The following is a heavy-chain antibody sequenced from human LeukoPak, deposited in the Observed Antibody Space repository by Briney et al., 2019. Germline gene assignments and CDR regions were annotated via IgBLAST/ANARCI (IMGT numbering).Heavy chain of an antibody. Sequence: GGSLRLSCAASGFTFSSYWMSWVRQAPGKGLEWVSSISGSSSYKYYADSVKGRFTISRDNAKNSLYLQMNSLRAEDTAVYYCAGGGGVIIKGLDYWGQGTLVTVSS. V-gene: IGHV3-21*01. CDR3: AGGGGVIIKGLDY. D-gene: IGHD3-10*01. J-gene: IGHJ4*02. CDR1: GFTFSSYW. CDR2: ISGSSSYK.